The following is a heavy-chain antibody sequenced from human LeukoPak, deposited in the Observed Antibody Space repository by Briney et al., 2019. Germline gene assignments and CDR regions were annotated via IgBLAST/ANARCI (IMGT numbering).Heavy chain of an antibody. CDR3: ARGGRQWLVHFDY. CDR1: GYTFTSYG. V-gene: IGHV1-3*01. J-gene: IGHJ4*02. CDR2: INAGNGNT. Sequence: ASVKVSCKASGYTFTSYGISWVRQAPGQGLEWMGWINAGNGNTKYSQKFQGRVTITRDTSASTAYMELSSLRSEDTAVYYCARGGRQWLVHFDYWGQGTLVTVSS. D-gene: IGHD6-19*01.